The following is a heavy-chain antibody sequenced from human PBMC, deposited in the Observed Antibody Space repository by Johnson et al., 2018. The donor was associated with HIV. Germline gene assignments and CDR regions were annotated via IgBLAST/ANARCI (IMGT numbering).Heavy chain of an antibody. V-gene: IGHV3-30-3*01. Sequence: QVQLVESGGGLVQPGGSLRLSCAASGLTISTFSRNAMHWVRQAPGKGLEWVAVISYDGTNKYYADPVKGRFTISRDNSKNTLYLQMNSLRAEDTAVYYCVRGWHTSGRCDVFDIWGQGTTVIVSS. CDR3: VRGWHTSGRCDVFDI. D-gene: IGHD6-19*01. CDR1: GLTISTFSRNA. J-gene: IGHJ3*02. CDR2: ISYDGTNK.